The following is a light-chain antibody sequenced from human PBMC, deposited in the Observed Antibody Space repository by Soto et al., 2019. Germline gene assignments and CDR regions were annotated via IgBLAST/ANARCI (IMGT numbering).Light chain of an antibody. Sequence: DIVMTQSPLSLPVTPGEPASISCRSSHSLLHSNGYNYLDWYLXKKGQSQQLXIYLGSNRASGVPDRFSGIGSGTNFTMTISRVEAEDFAVYDGIQTLQTPLTFGGGTKVDIK. CDR2: LGS. V-gene: IGKV2-28*01. CDR1: HSLLHSNGYNY. CDR3: IQTLQTPLT. J-gene: IGKJ4*01.